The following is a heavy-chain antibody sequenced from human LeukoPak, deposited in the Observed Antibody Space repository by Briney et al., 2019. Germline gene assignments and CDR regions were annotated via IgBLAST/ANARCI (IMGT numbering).Heavy chain of an antibody. V-gene: IGHV4-39*01. Sequence: SETLSLTCTVSGGAISSYYWGWIRQPPGKGLEWIGSIYYSGSTYYNPSLKSRVTISVDTSKNQFSLKLSSVTAADTAVYYCARRGYYYDSSGYSPFDYWGQGTLVTVSS. CDR3: ARRGYYYDSSGYSPFDY. D-gene: IGHD3-22*01. CDR1: GGAISSYY. J-gene: IGHJ4*02. CDR2: IYYSGST.